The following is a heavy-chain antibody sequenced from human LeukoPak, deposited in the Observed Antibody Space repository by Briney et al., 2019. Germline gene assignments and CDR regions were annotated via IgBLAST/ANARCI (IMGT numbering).Heavy chain of an antibody. CDR3: ARGSGSYSLIY. CDR2: IIPIFGTA. D-gene: IGHD1-26*01. Sequence: GASVKVSCKASGYTFTGFYMHWVRQAPGQGLEWMGGIIPIFGTANYAQKFQGRVAITTDESTSTAYMELSSLRSEDTAVYYCARGSGSYSLIYWGQGTLGTVSS. CDR1: GYTFTGFY. J-gene: IGHJ4*02. V-gene: IGHV1-69*05.